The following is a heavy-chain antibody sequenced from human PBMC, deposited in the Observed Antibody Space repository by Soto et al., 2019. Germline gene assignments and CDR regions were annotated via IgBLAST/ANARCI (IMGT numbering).Heavy chain of an antibody. J-gene: IGHJ4*02. CDR2: ISATGGTT. D-gene: IGHD4-17*01. CDR1: GFTFSNYG. V-gene: IGHV3-23*01. CDR3: AKTLTTVTTFTKFDY. Sequence: GGSLRLSCAASGFTFSNYGMNWVRQAPGKGLEWVSRISATGGTTNYADSVKGRFTTSRDNSRNTLYLQMNSLRADDTAVYYCAKTLTTVTTFTKFDYWGQGALVTVSS.